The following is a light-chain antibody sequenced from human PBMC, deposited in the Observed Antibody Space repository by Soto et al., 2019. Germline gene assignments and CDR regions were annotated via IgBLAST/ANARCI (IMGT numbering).Light chain of an antibody. J-gene: IGKJ4*01. CDR2: EAS. CDR1: QSISSW. CDR3: QEYSRD. Sequence: DIRMTKSPSTLSASVGDRVTITCRASQSISSWLAWYQQKPGKAPKVMIYEASNLESGVPSRFSGSGSGTEFTLTISSLQPDDFATYYCQEYSRDFGGGTRVEIK. V-gene: IGKV1-5*01.